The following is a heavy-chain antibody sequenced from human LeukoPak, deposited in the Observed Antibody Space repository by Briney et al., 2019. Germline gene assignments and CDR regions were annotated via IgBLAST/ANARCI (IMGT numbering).Heavy chain of an antibody. J-gene: IGHJ4*02. D-gene: IGHD3-22*01. CDR2: ISSSGSTI. CDR3: ARDTRYYYDSSGYSASDY. V-gene: IGHV3-48*03. Sequence: SGGSLRLSCAASGFTFSSYAVSWVRQAPGKGLEWVSYISSSGSTIYYADSVKGRFTISRDNAKNSLYLQMNSLRAEDTAVYYCARDTRYYYDSSGYSASDYWGQGTLVTVSS. CDR1: GFTFSSYA.